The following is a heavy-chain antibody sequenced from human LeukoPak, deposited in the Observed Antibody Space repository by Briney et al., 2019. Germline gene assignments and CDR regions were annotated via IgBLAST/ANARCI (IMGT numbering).Heavy chain of an antibody. D-gene: IGHD3-16*01. CDR3: ARDLIIWGASLLGAFDI. CDR2: INNSSSYI. Sequence: GGSLKLPFAAPGFPLRSYSMTLGPPAPGKGLGWVSSINNSSSYIYYADSVKGRFTISRDNAKNSLYLQMNSLRAEDTAVYYCARDLIIWGASLLGAFDIWGQGTMVTVSS. V-gene: IGHV3-21*01. J-gene: IGHJ3*02. CDR1: GFPLRSYS.